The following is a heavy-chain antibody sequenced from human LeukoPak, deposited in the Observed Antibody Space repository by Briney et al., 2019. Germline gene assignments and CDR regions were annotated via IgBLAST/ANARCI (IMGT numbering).Heavy chain of an antibody. CDR2: IKPDESEK. D-gene: IGHD3-9*01. Sequence: PGGSLRLSCAASGFTFSSYWMNWARQAPGKGLEWVANIKPDESEKYYVGSVKGRFTISRDNAKNSLYLQMNSLRAEDTAVYYCAKWGPYDILTGRINWGQGTLVTVSS. V-gene: IGHV3-7*03. CDR3: AKWGPYDILTGRIN. CDR1: GFTFSSYW. J-gene: IGHJ4*02.